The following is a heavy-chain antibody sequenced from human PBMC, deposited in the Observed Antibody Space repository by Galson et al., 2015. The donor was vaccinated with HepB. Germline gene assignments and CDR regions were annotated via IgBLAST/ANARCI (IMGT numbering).Heavy chain of an antibody. V-gene: IGHV3-66*01. CDR2: IYSGGNT. J-gene: IGHJ3*01. D-gene: IGHD1/OR15-1a*01. Sequence: SLRLSCAASGITVTSNDMSWVRQAPGKGLEWISVIYSGGNTCSAVSVKDRFIISRDNSKNTLYLQMNSLRAEDTAVYYCARYRTGAAFDVWGQGTMVTVSS. CDR1: GITVTSND. CDR3: ARYRTGAAFDV.